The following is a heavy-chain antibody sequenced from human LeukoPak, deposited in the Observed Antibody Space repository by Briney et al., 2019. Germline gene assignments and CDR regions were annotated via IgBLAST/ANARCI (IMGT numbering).Heavy chain of an antibody. V-gene: IGHV3-30-3*01. D-gene: IGHD4-17*01. Sequence: GGSLRLSCAASGFTFSSYAMHWVRQAPGKGLEWVAVISYDGSNKYYADSVKGRFTISRDNSKNTLYLQMNSLRAEDTAVYYCEVTTFDYWGQGTLVTVSS. J-gene: IGHJ4*02. CDR1: GFTFSSYA. CDR3: EVTTFDY. CDR2: ISYDGSNK.